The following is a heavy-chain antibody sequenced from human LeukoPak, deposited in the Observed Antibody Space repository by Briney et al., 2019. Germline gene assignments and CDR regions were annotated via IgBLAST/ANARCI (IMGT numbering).Heavy chain of an antibody. CDR1: GGSISSSSYY. Sequence: PSETLSLTCTVSGGSISSSSYYWGWIRQPPGKGLEWIGSIYYSGSTYYNPSLKSRVTISVDTSKNQFSLKLSSVTAADTAVYYCARAGGGNYYYYYYMDVWGKGTTVTISS. V-gene: IGHV4-39*07. CDR3: ARAGGGNYYYYYYMDV. J-gene: IGHJ6*03. D-gene: IGHD2-15*01. CDR2: IYYSGST.